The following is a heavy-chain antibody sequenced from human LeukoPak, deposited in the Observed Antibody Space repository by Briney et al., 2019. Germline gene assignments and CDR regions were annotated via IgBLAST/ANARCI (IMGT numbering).Heavy chain of an antibody. D-gene: IGHD5-18*01. J-gene: IGHJ4*02. CDR2: IYYSGTT. CDR3: ARLENGYGYIYSWMFVR. CDR1: GVSISSTTYY. V-gene: IGHV4-39*01. Sequence: PSETLSLTCTVSGVSISSTTYYWGWIRQPPGKGLEWIGTIYYSGTTRYNPSLKSRVAISVDTSKNQFSLNLSSVTVADTAVYYCARLENGYGYIYSWMFVRWGQGTLVTVSS.